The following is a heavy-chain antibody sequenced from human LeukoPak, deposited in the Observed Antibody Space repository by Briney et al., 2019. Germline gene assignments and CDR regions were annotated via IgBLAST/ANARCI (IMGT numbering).Heavy chain of an antibody. D-gene: IGHD3-22*01. Sequence: SQTLSLTCTVYGGSVRRGNYYWTWIRQPAGSGLEWIGRIYTSGTTDYNSSLRTRVTISVDASRNQFSLNLSSVTAADTAVYYCARLHHVPRHYYDSSGYPMGLDYWGQGTLVTVSS. J-gene: IGHJ4*02. CDR2: IYTSGTT. CDR1: GGSVRRGNYY. CDR3: ARLHHVPRHYYDSSGYPMGLDY. V-gene: IGHV4-61*02.